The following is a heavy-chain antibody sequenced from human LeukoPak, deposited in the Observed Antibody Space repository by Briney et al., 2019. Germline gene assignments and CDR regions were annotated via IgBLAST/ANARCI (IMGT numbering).Heavy chain of an antibody. CDR1: GGSIRSYY. D-gene: IGHD1-26*01. Sequence: SETLSLTCTVSGGSIRSYYWTWIRQPPGKGLEWIGYIYYSGSTNYKPSLKSRVTISVDTSKNQLSLRLSSVTAADTAVYYCARVGATYSGDPWGQGTLATVSS. J-gene: IGHJ5*02. V-gene: IGHV4-59*01. CDR3: ARVGATYSGDP. CDR2: IYYSGST.